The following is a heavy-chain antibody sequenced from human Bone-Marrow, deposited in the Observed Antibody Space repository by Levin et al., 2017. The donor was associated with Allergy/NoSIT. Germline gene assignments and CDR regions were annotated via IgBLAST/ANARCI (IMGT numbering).Heavy chain of an antibody. CDR1: GFTFSNYA. Sequence: PGGSLRLSCAASGFTFSNYAMHWVRQAPGKGLDWLAVISYDGSNKFYSDSVKGRFTISRDNSKNTLYLQMNSLRAEDTALYYCARDTRSSSGWFYYFGMDVWGQGTTVTVSS. CDR2: ISYDGSNK. CDR3: ARDTRSSSGWFYYFGMDV. D-gene: IGHD6-19*01. J-gene: IGHJ6*02. V-gene: IGHV3-30-3*01.